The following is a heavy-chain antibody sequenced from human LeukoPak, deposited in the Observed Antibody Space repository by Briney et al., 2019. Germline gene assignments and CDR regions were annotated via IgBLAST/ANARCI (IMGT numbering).Heavy chain of an antibody. J-gene: IGHJ4*02. Sequence: SETLSLTCTVSGGSISSSCYYWGWIRQPAGKGLEWIGSIYYSGRTYYNPSLKSRVTISVDTSKNQFSLKLSSVTAADTAVYYCARLDIVVVPASSFDYWGQGTLVTVSS. CDR2: IYYSGRT. CDR3: ARLDIVVVPASSFDY. CDR1: GGSISSSCYY. D-gene: IGHD2-2*01. V-gene: IGHV4-39*01.